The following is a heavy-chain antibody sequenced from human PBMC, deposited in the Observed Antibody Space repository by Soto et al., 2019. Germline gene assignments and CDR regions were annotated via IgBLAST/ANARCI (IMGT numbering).Heavy chain of an antibody. Sequence: GESLKISCKGSGYSFTSYWISWVRQMPGKGLEWMGRIDPSDSYTNYSPSFQGHVTISADKSISSAYLQWSSLRASDTAMYYCARGGVSTRTFDYWGQGTPVTVSS. CDR2: IDPSDSYT. J-gene: IGHJ4*02. V-gene: IGHV5-10-1*01. D-gene: IGHD3-3*01. CDR3: ARGGVSTRTFDY. CDR1: GYSFTSYW.